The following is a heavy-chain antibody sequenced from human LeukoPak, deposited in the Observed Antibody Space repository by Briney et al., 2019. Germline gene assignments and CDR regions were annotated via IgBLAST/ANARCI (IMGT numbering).Heavy chain of an antibody. V-gene: IGHV4-59*01. D-gene: IGHD3-10*01. Sequence: PSETLSLTCTVSGGSISSYYWSWIRQPPGKGLEWIVYIYYSGSTNYNPSLKSRVTISVDTSKNQFSLKLSSVTAADTAVYYCARARWFGESYFDYWGQGTLVTVSS. CDR1: GGSISSYY. J-gene: IGHJ4*02. CDR3: ARARWFGESYFDY. CDR2: IYYSGST.